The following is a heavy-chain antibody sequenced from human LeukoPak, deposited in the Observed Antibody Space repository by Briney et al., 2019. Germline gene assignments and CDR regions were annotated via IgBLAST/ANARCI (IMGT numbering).Heavy chain of an antibody. CDR2: ISSRASTT. CDR1: GFTFNDYY. D-gene: IGHD6-13*01. V-gene: IGHV3-11*01. Sequence: GGSLRLSCAASGFTFNDYYMSWIRQAPGQGLEWVSYISSRASTTYYADSVKGRFTISRDNANNSMYLQMNSLRTEDTAVYYCATGKRQLDYWGQGTLVTVSS. J-gene: IGHJ4*02. CDR3: ATGKRQLDY.